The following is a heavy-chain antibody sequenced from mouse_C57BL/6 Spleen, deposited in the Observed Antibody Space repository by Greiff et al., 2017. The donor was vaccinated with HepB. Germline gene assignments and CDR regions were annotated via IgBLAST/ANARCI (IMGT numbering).Heavy chain of an antibody. CDR3: ARVGTMVKDFDY. CDR1: GYTFTSYW. Sequence: VKLQQPGAELVKPGASVKLSCKASGYTFTSYWMHWVKQRPGQGLEWIGMIHPNSGSTNYNEKFKSKATLTVDKSSSTAYMQLSSLTSEDSAVYYCARVGTMVKDFDYWGQGTTLTVSS. V-gene: IGHV1-64*01. J-gene: IGHJ2*01. D-gene: IGHD2-2*01. CDR2: IHPNSGST.